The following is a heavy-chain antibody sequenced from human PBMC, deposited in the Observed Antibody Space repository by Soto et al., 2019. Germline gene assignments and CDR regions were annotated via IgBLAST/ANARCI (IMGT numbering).Heavy chain of an antibody. CDR3: ARVKYSHLHYYGMDV. V-gene: IGHV1-3*01. CDR1: GYTFTSYA. Sequence: ASVKVSCKASGYTFTSYAMHWVRQAPGQRLEWMGWINAGNGNTKYSQKFQGRVTITRDTSASTAYMELSSLRSEDTAVYYCARVKYSHLHYYGMDVWGQGTTVTVSS. D-gene: IGHD6-6*01. CDR2: INAGNGNT. J-gene: IGHJ6*02.